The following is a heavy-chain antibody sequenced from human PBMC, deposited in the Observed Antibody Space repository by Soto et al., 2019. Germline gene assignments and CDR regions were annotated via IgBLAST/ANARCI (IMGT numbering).Heavy chain of an antibody. V-gene: IGHV2-5*02. Sequence: QITLKESGPTLVKPTQTLTLTCAFSGFSLFTSGVGVGWIRQPLGKALEYLALIYWDDDKRYSPSLKSRLAITKDTSKNQVVLTMTNMDPVDTATYHCAHRLIGNGYNCNDGVFDYWGQGTLVTVSS. CDR3: AHRLIGNGYNCNDGVFDY. J-gene: IGHJ4*02. CDR2: IYWDDDK. CDR1: GFSLFTSGVG. D-gene: IGHD1-1*01.